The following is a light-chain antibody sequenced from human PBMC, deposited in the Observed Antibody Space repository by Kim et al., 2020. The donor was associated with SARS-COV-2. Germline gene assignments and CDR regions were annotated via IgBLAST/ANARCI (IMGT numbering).Light chain of an antibody. CDR3: QVWDSISDQGI. Sequence: SYELTQPPSVSVAPGKTAIITCGGNNIESKSVHWYQQKPGQAPVVVISYDSDRPSGIPARISGSNSGNTATLTIGRVEAGDEADYYCQVWDSISDQGIFGGGTKVTVL. CDR2: YDS. J-gene: IGLJ2*01. V-gene: IGLV3-21*04. CDR1: NIESKS.